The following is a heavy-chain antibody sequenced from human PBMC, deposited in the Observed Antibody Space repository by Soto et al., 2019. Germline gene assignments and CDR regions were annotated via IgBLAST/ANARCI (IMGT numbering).Heavy chain of an antibody. Sequence: QVQLVQSGAEVKKPGASVKVSCKPSGYTFTSYGITWVRQAPGQGLEWMGWISAYNGNTNYAQKFQGRVTMTTDTSMSTAYMELGSLGSDDTAVYYCASGWFGEFVYQFDYGGQGTLVTVSS. CDR1: GYTFTSYG. D-gene: IGHD3-10*01. CDR3: ASGWFGEFVYQFDY. CDR2: ISAYNGNT. J-gene: IGHJ4*02. V-gene: IGHV1-18*01.